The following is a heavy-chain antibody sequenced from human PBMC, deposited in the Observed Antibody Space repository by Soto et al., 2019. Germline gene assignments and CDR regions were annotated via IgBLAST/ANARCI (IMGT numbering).Heavy chain of an antibody. V-gene: IGHV4-39*01. J-gene: IGHJ6*03. CDR1: GGSISSSSYY. Sequence: SETLSLTCTVSGGSISSSSYYWGWIRQPPGKGLEWIGSIYYSGSTYYNPSLKSRVTISVDTSKNQFSLKLSSVTAADTAVYYCAFGGSDYYYYYMAVWGKGTTVTVSS. D-gene: IGHD3-10*01. CDR2: IYYSGST. CDR3: AFGGSDYYYYYMAV.